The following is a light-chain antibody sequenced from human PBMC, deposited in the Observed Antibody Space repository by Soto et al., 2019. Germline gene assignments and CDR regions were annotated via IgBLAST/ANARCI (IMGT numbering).Light chain of an antibody. Sequence: QSALTQPASVSGSPGQSITISCAGTSDYVGAYKYVSWYQQHPGKAPQLLIYEATNRPSGVSNRFSGSKSGNTASLTISGLQAEDEADYYCCSLTTRDSHVFGTGTKVTV. J-gene: IGLJ1*01. V-gene: IGLV2-14*01. CDR1: SDYVGAYKY. CDR3: CSLTTRDSHV. CDR2: EAT.